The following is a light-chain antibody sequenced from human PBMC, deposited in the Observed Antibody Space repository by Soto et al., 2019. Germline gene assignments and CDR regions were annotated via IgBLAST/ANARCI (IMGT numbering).Light chain of an antibody. CDR3: QQYNSYSRT. V-gene: IGKV1-5*01. CDR1: QNVSTW. Sequence: DIQITQSPSSVSASVGDGVSDNCRASQNVSTWLTWYQQTPGKDTNLLIYGASTLPRGVPSRVSGSGSGTEFTLTISSLQPDDFATYYCQQYNSYSRTFGQGTKVDI. J-gene: IGKJ1*01. CDR2: GAS.